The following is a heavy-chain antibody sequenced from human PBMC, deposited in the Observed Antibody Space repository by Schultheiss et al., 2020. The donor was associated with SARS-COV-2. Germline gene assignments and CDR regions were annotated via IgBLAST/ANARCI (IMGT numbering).Heavy chain of an antibody. CDR2: IYHSGST. D-gene: IGHD3-10*01. CDR1: GYSISSGYY. J-gene: IGHJ6*02. Sequence: SQTLSLTCTVSGYSISSGYYWGWIRQPPGKGLEWIGSIYHSGSTYYNPSLKSRVTISVDTSKNQFSLKVRSVTAADTAVYYCAREGFYYGSGSYYGMDVWGQGTTVTVSS. V-gene: IGHV4-38-2*02. CDR3: AREGFYYGSGSYYGMDV.